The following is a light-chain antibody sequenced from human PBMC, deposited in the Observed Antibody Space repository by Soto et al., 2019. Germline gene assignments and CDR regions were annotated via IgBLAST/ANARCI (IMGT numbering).Light chain of an antibody. V-gene: IGKV3-11*01. CDR1: LSVIVY. CDR3: HQRQYWPPIT. Sequence: VLLTQSPATLSLSSGERATLSCRTSLSVIVYLDWYQQKPGPAPRLLISDASHRATGIPARFRGNGVGTDFPLTIRSLEAGSFAVYYCHQRQYWPPITFGQGTRLEIK. J-gene: IGKJ5*01. CDR2: DAS.